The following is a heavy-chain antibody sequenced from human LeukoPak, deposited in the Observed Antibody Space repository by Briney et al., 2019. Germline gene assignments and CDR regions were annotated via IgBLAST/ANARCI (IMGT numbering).Heavy chain of an antibody. CDR3: AKDDQIFGVALYYYYMDV. Sequence: GRSLRLSCAASGFTFSSYGMHWVRQAPGKGLEWVAVISYDGSNKYYADSVKGRFTISRDNSKNTLYLQMNSLRAEDTAVYYCAKDDQIFGVALYYYYMDVWGKGTTVTVSS. D-gene: IGHD3-3*01. V-gene: IGHV3-30*18. CDR1: GFTFSSYG. CDR2: ISYDGSNK. J-gene: IGHJ6*03.